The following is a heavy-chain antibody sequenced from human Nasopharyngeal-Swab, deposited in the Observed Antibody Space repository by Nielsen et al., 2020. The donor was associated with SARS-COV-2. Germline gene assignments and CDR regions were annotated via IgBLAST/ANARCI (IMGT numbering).Heavy chain of an antibody. J-gene: IGHJ4*02. CDR3: ARGKAGYCSSTSCYLYFDY. CDR1: GFTFSSYS. Sequence: GESLKISCAASGFTFSSYSMNWVRQAPGKGLEWVSSISSSSSYIYYADSVKGRFTISRDNAKNSLYLQMNSLRAGDTAVYYCARGKAGYCSSTSCYLYFDYWGQGTLVTVSS. V-gene: IGHV3-21*01. D-gene: IGHD2-2*01. CDR2: ISSSSSYI.